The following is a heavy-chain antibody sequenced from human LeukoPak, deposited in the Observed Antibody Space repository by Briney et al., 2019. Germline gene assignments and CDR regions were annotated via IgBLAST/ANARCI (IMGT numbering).Heavy chain of an antibody. CDR2: ISDSGGRK. CDR3: AKRGVVIRVILVGFHKEAYYFDS. J-gene: IGHJ4*02. CDR1: GITLTNDG. Sequence: GGSLSPSCAVSGITLTNDGMSWVRHAAGEGLGWVAGISDSGGRKNYADSVKGRFTISRDNPKNTLYLQMNSLRAEDTAVYFCAKRGVVIRVILVGFHKEAYYFDSWGQGALVTVSS. V-gene: IGHV3-23*01. D-gene: IGHD3-22*01.